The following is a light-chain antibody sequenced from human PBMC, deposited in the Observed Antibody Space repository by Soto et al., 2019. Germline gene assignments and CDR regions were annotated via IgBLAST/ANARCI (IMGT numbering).Light chain of an antibody. CDR1: DIGSKS. Sequence: SYELTQPPSVSVAPGQTARITCGGNDIGSKSVHWYQQKPGQAPVVVVYEDYDRPSRIPERFSGSNSGNTATLTITRVEAGDEADYYCLVWDNSGDPYVFGTGTKLTVL. CDR2: EDY. J-gene: IGLJ1*01. V-gene: IGLV3-21*02. CDR3: LVWDNSGDPYV.